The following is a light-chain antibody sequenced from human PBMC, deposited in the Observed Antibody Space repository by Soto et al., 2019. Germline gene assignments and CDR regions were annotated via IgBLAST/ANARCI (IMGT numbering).Light chain of an antibody. CDR1: QSITNR. CDR2: DAS. Sequence: DIQMTPSPSTLSASVGDRVTITCRASQSITNRLAWYQQKPGRAPKVLIYDASSLESGVPSRFSGSGFGTEFILTISSLQADDFATYWCQHYGAMWTFGQGTKVEIK. J-gene: IGKJ1*01. CDR3: QHYGAMWT. V-gene: IGKV1-5*01.